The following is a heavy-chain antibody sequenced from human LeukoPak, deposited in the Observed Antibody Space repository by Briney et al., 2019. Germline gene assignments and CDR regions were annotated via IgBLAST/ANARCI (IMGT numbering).Heavy chain of an antibody. CDR3: ARDGRPGLLLDY. CDR1: GFTFNTYT. CDR2: ISGSSGII. J-gene: IGHJ4*02. Sequence: PGGSLRLSCAASGFTFNTYTMNWVRQAPGKGLEWVSYISGSSGIIDYADSVRGRFTISRDNAKNSLYLQMNSLRAEDTAVYYCARDGRPGLLLDYWGQGTLVTVSS. D-gene: IGHD2-15*01. V-gene: IGHV3-48*01.